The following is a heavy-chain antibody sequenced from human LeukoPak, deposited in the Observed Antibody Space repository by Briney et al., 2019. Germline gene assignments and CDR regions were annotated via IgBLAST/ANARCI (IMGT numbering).Heavy chain of an antibody. Sequence: GTSLRLSCAASGFTFSDYGMHWVRQAPGRGLEWVAIISNDGSNEYYVDSVKGRFTISRDNAKNSLYLQMNSLRVEDTAVYYCARDTYSRWQTDYWGQGTLVSVSS. J-gene: IGHJ4*02. CDR2: ISNDGSNE. D-gene: IGHD4-23*01. CDR3: ARDTYSRWQTDY. CDR1: GFTFSDYG. V-gene: IGHV3-30*03.